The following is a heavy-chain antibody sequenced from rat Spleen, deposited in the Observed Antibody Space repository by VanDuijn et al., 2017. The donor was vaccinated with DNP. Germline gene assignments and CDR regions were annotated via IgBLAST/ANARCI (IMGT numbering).Heavy chain of an antibody. CDR3: ARGPNYGGYADYFDY. Sequence: EVQLVESGGGLVQPGRSMKLSCAASGFTFSNYGMAWVRQAPKKGLEWVAYISYDGGSTYYRDPVKGRFTISRDNAKSTLYLQMDSLRSEDTAIYYCARGPNYGGYADYFDYWGQGVMVTVSS. V-gene: IGHV5-25*01. CDR2: ISYDGGST. D-gene: IGHD1-11*01. J-gene: IGHJ2*01. CDR1: GFTFSNYG.